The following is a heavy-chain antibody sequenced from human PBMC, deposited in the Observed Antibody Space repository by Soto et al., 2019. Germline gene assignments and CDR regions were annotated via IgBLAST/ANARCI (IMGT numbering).Heavy chain of an antibody. CDR3: AREAMGGGWGSVAGEACFAL. CDR2: ISAYNGNT. V-gene: IGHV1-18*01. J-gene: IGHJ5*02. D-gene: IGHD6-19*01. CDR1: GYTFTSYG. Sequence: ASVKVSCKASGYTFTSYGISWVRQAPGQGLEWMGWISAYNGNTNYAQKLQGRVTMTTDTSTSTAYMELRSLRSDDTAVYYCAREAMGGGWGSVAGEACFALWGRGPLVTVSA.